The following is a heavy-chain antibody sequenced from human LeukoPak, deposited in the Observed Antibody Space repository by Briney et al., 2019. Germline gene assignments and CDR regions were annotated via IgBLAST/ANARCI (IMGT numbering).Heavy chain of an antibody. J-gene: IGHJ3*02. V-gene: IGHV4-39*07. D-gene: IGHD5-18*01. CDR3: ARVTVDYSYGSHAFDI. CDR2: IYYTGDT. CDR1: GDSVTNTRYY. Sequence: SETLSLTCTVSGDSVTNTRYYWGWIRRPPGKGLEWIGTIYYTGDTYYNPSLKGRVTISVDTSNDQFSLELTSVTAADTAVYYCARVTVDYSYGSHAFDIWGQGAMVTVSS.